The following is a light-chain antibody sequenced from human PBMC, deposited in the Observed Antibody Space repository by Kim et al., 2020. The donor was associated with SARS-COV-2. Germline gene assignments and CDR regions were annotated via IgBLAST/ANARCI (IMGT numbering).Light chain of an antibody. CDR2: GAC. CDR1: QSVSRSY. Sequence: LSPGERATLSCRASQSVSRSYVAWHQQKPGQPHRLLIYGACLRATGIPDSFSGSWSGKDFTRIISRLAADYAAVYYYQHYGSLWTFGQGTKVDIK. J-gene: IGKJ1*01. CDR3: QHYGSLWT. V-gene: IGKV3-20*01.